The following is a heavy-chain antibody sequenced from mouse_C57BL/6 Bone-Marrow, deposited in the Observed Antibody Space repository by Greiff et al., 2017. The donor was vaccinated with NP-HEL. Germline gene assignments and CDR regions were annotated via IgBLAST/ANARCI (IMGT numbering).Heavy chain of an antibody. CDR1: GYTFTDYY. CDR2: IYPGSGNT. V-gene: IGHV1-76*01. D-gene: IGHD2-3*01. CDR3: ARDGYYDY. J-gene: IGHJ2*01. Sequence: VKLQESGAELVRPGASVKLSCKASGYTFTDYYINWVKQRPGQGLEWIARIYPGSGNTYYNEKFKGKATLTAEKSSSTAYMQLSSLTSEDSAVYFCARDGYYDYWGQGTTLTVSS.